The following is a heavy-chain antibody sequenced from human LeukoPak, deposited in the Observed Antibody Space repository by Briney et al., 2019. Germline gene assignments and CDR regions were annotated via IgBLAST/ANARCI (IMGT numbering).Heavy chain of an antibody. D-gene: IGHD1-1*01. J-gene: IGHJ4*02. Sequence: GGSLRLSCAASGFTFDDYAMHWVRQAPGKGLEWVSGISWNSGSIGYADSVKGRFTISRDNAKNSLYLQMNSLRAEDTALYYCAKGRYGSSFDYWGQGTLVTVSS. CDR1: GFTFDDYA. CDR2: ISWNSGSI. V-gene: IGHV3-9*01. CDR3: AKGRYGSSFDY.